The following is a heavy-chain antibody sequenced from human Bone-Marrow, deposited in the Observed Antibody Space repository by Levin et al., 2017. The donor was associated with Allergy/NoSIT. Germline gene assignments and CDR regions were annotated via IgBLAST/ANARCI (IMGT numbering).Heavy chain of an antibody. J-gene: IGHJ4*02. CDR1: GFSLTTSGVG. CDR2: AYWDDDN. CDR3: AHRLDAYTTNWDFGSFNY. V-gene: IGHV2-5*02. Sequence: NVSGPTLVKPTQTLTLTCTFSGFSLTTSGVGVGWIRQPPGKALEWLAFAYWDDDNRYSPSLKNRLTVTKDASTNQVVLTMTNMDPLDTATYYCAHRLDAYTTNWDFGSFNYWGQGTLVTVSS. D-gene: IGHD7-27*01.